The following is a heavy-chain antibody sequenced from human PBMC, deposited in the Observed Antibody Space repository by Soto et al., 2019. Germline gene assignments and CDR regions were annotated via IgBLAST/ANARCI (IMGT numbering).Heavy chain of an antibody. V-gene: IGHV1-24*01. J-gene: IGHJ4*02. Sequence: ASVKVSCKVSGYTLTELSMHWVRQAPGKGLEWMGGFDPEDGETIYAQKFQGRVTMTEDTSTDTAYMELSSLRSEDTAVYYCATQRPTSIGWYEYFDYWGQGTLVTVSS. CDR1: GYTLTELS. D-gene: IGHD6-19*01. CDR3: ATQRPTSIGWYEYFDY. CDR2: FDPEDGET.